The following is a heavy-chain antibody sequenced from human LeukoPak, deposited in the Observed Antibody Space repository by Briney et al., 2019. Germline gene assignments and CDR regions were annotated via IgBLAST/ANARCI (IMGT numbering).Heavy chain of an antibody. CDR2: ISADGSST. CDR1: EFIFSTYV. V-gene: IGHV3-30-3*01. D-gene: IGHD3-16*01. Sequence: PGRSLRLTCTASEFIFSTYVMHWVRQAPGKGLEWVAVISADGSSTYYADSVRGRFTISRDNSKNTLFVQMNSLRPEDTAMYHCARAKKIWSTLGYWGQGTLVTVSS. CDR3: ARAKKIWSTLGY. J-gene: IGHJ4*02.